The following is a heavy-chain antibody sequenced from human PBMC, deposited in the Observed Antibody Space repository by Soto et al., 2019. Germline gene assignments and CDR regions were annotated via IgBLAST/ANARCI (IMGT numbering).Heavy chain of an antibody. CDR2: INRSGST. D-gene: IGHD6-13*01. V-gene: IGHV4-34*01. Sequence: PSETLSLTCAVYGGSFCGYYWSWIRQPPGKGLEWIGEINRSGSTNYNPSLKSRVTISVVTSKYQLSLKLSSVTAADTAVFYCAGARRQPLVLTPYNWFDPWGQETLVTVSS. CDR1: GGSFCGYY. J-gene: IGHJ5*02. CDR3: AGARRQPLVLTPYNWFDP.